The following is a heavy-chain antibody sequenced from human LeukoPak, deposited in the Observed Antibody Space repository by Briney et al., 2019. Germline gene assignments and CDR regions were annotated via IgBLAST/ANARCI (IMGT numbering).Heavy chain of an antibody. D-gene: IGHD3-10*01. J-gene: IGHJ5*02. CDR1: GASISRSNW. CDR2: IFYSGTT. Sequence: SETLSLTCTVSGASISRSNWWSWVRQSPGKGPERIGEIFYSGTTNYNPSLKSRATISVDKSKNQFSLKLNSVTAADTAVYYCAIKPPSGWFGTGWLDPWGQGTLVTVSS. CDR3: AIKPPSGWFGTGWLDP. V-gene: IGHV4-4*02.